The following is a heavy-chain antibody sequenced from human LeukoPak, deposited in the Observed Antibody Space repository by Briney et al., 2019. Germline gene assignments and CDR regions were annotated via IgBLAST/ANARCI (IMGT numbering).Heavy chain of an antibody. D-gene: IGHD6-19*01. J-gene: IGHJ4*02. CDR3: TTAVADY. Sequence: GGSLRLSCTASGFTFSNACMSWVRQAPGQGLEWVGSIKSKTDSRTTDYAAPVKGRFTISRDDSKNTLYLQMNSLKTEDAAVYYCTTAVADYWGQGTLVTVSS. CDR2: IKSKTDSRTT. V-gene: IGHV3-15*01. CDR1: GFTFSNAC.